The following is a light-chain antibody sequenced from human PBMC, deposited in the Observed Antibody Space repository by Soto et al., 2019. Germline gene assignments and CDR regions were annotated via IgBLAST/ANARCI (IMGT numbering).Light chain of an antibody. CDR3: QQYGSSLPLT. CDR2: AAS. Sequence: EIVLTQSPATLSVSPWERATLSCSASQSVTSNSLAWYQQKPGQAPRVLIYAASSRATGIPDRFSGSGSGTDFTLTISRLEPEDFAVYYCQQYGSSLPLTFGGGTKVDIK. V-gene: IGKV3-20*01. J-gene: IGKJ4*01. CDR1: QSVTSNS.